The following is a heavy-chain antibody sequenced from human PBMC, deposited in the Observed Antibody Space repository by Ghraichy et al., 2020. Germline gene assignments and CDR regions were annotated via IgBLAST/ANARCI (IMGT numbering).Heavy chain of an antibody. J-gene: IGHJ6*02. V-gene: IGHV3-30*01. CDR1: GFTFSSYA. CDR3: ARDLYGGTSSPAMDV. D-gene: IGHD2/OR15-2a*01. CDR2: ISSDEENT. Sequence: GGSLRLSCAGSGFTFSSYAMHWVRQAPGKGLEWVAAISSDEENTSYADSVKGRFSIYRDNSKNMLYLQMITLRAEDTAVYYCARDLYGGTSSPAMDVWDQGTTVTVSS.